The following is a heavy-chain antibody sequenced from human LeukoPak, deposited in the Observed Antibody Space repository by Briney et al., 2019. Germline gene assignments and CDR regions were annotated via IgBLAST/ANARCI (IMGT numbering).Heavy chain of an antibody. V-gene: IGHV3-30*18. CDR2: ISYDGSNK. CDR3: AKLVVVAATQHY. J-gene: IGHJ4*02. CDR1: GFTFSSYG. D-gene: IGHD2-15*01. Sequence: GGSLRLSWAASGFTFSSYGMQWVRQAPGKGLEWVAVISYDGSNKYYADSVKGRFTISRDNSKNTLYLQMNSLRAEDTAVYYCAKLVVVAATQHYWGEGPLVTVSS.